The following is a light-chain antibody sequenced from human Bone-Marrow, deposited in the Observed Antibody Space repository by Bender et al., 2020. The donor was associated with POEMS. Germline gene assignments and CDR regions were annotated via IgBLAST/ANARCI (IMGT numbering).Light chain of an antibody. CDR2: EAT. Sequence: QSALTQPPSASGSPGQSVTISCTGTSSDVGGYNYVSWYQQHPGKVPKLLIYEATKRPSGVPDRFSGSKSGNTASLTVSRLQAEDEADYYCSSYTSSSTPYVFGTGTKVTVL. V-gene: IGLV2-8*01. CDR1: SSDVGGYNY. J-gene: IGLJ1*01. CDR3: SSYTSSSTPYV.